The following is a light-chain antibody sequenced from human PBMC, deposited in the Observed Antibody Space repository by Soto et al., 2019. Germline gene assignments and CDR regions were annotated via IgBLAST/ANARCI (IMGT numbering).Light chain of an antibody. CDR3: QQYAGSPIT. V-gene: IGKV3-20*01. Sequence: EIVLTQSPGTLSLSPGERATLSCRASPSVSGSNLAWYQQKPGQAPRVLIYGASSRASGIPDRFSGSGSETDFTLTISRLEPEDFALYYCQQYAGSPITFGQGTRLEIK. J-gene: IGKJ5*01. CDR1: PSVSGSN. CDR2: GAS.